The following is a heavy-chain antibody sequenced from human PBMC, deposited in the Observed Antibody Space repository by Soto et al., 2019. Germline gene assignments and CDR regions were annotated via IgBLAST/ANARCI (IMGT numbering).Heavy chain of an antibody. CDR3: ARDPWAADY. CDR2: IYSGGST. Sequence: GGSLRLSCAASGFTVSTKYIGWVRQAPGKGLEWVSVIYSGGSTFYADSVRGRFTISRDNSKNTVNLQMNSLRAEDTAVYYCARDPWAADYWGQGTLVTVSS. V-gene: IGHV3-66*01. CDR1: GFTVSTKY. D-gene: IGHD3-16*01. J-gene: IGHJ4*02.